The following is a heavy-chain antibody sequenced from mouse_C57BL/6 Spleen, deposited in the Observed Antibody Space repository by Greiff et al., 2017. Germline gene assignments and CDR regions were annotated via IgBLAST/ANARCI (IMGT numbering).Heavy chain of an antibody. CDR2: IYPGSGST. CDR3: ARGVLRGYYYAMDY. Sequence: QVQLQQSGAELVKPGASVKMSCKASGYTFTSYWITWVKQRPGQGLEWIGDIYPGSGSTNYNEKFTSKATLTVDTSSSTAYMQLSSLTSEDSAVYYCARGVLRGYYYAMDYWGQGTSVTVSS. J-gene: IGHJ4*01. D-gene: IGHD1-1*01. CDR1: GYTFTSYW. V-gene: IGHV1-55*01.